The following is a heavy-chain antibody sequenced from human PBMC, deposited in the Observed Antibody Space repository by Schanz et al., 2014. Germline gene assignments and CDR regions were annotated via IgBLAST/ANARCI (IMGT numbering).Heavy chain of an antibody. J-gene: IGHJ4*02. CDR1: GFTFFGSFA. Sequence: EVQLLESGGGLVQPGGSLRLSCVASGFTFFGSFAMSWVRQAPGKGLEWVSGMSGSGSTADYADSVKGRFTISRDNSKNTLYLQMNRLRAEDAAVYYCARERWLGGPLDYWGQGTLVTVSS. D-gene: IGHD2-15*01. V-gene: IGHV3-23*01. CDR3: ARERWLGGPLDY. CDR2: MSGSGSTA.